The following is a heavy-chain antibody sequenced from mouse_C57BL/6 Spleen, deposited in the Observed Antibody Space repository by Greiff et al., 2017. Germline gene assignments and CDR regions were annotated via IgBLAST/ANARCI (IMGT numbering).Heavy chain of an antibody. Sequence: EVQLQQSGPALVKPGASVKISCKASGYSFTDYNMNWVKQSNGKSLEWIGVISPNYGTTGSNQKFQGKATLTVDQSSSTAYMQLNSLTSEDSAVYYCARSNLNYYAMDYWGQGTSVTVSS. J-gene: IGHJ4*01. CDR2: ISPNYGTT. D-gene: IGHD2-5*01. CDR1: GYSFTDYN. V-gene: IGHV1-39*01. CDR3: ARSNLNYYAMDY.